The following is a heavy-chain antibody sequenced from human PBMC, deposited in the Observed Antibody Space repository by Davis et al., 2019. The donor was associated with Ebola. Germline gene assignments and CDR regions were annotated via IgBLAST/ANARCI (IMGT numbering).Heavy chain of an antibody. Sequence: GESLKISCAASGLTFSSYSMNWVRQAPGKGLEWVSYISSSSSTIYYADSVKGRFTISRDNAKNSLYLQMNSLRDEDTAVYYCARDERGPRVGATRPFDYWGQGTLVTVSS. V-gene: IGHV3-48*02. CDR2: ISSSSSTI. D-gene: IGHD1-26*01. CDR1: GLTFSSYS. J-gene: IGHJ4*02. CDR3: ARDERGPRVGATRPFDY.